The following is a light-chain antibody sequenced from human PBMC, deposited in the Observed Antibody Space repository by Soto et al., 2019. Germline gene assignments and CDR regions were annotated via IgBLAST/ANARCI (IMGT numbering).Light chain of an antibody. Sequence: EIVMTQSPATLSVSPGARATLSCRASQSVGSDLVWYRQKPGQAPRLLIYGASTRATGIPARFSGSGSGTEFTLSIGSLQSEDFAVYYCQQYNDWPPTFGQRTKVDI. J-gene: IGKJ1*01. CDR2: GAS. CDR3: QQYNDWPPT. CDR1: QSVGSD. V-gene: IGKV3-15*01.